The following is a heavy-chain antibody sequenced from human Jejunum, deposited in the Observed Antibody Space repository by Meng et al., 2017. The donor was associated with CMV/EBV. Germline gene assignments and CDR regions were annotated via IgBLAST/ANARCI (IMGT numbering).Heavy chain of an antibody. V-gene: IGHV4-4*07. Sequence: QLQLQESGPGRVKPSETLSLTCTVSGGSINNYYWSWIRQSAGKGLEWIGRFYSSDTYNYHPSLNSRVTMSLDTSKKQFSLILSSVTAADTARYYCARGPGASTREGFDHWGLGTLVTVSS. CDR3: ARGPGASTREGFDH. J-gene: IGHJ4*02. D-gene: IGHD1-26*01. CDR2: FYSSDTY. CDR1: GGSINNYY.